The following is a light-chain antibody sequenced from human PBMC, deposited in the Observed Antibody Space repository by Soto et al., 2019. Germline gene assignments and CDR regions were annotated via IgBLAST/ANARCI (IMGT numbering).Light chain of an antibody. Sequence: QSALTQPASVSGSPGQSITISCTGTSSDVGGYNYVSWYQQHPGKAPKLMIYEVSNRPSGVSNRFSGSKSGNTASLTISGLQAEDEADYYCISYTSGSTPYVFGTGTKGTVL. J-gene: IGLJ1*01. CDR1: SSDVGGYNY. V-gene: IGLV2-14*01. CDR2: EVS. CDR3: ISYTSGSTPYV.